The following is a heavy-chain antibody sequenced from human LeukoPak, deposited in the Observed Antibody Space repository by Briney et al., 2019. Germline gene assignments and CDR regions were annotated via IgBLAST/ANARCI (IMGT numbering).Heavy chain of an antibody. CDR2: INAGNGKT. CDR3: ARGRWTATETTYYLDY. CDR1: GYSFSDYA. J-gene: IGHJ4*02. D-gene: IGHD4-17*01. V-gene: IGHV1-3*01. Sequence: ASVKVSCKASGYSFSDYAIQWVRQAPGQRLERMGWINAGNGKTKYSQNFQGRGTITRDRSASTAYMELSSLRSEDTSIYYCARGRWTATETTYYLDYWGQGTLVTVSS.